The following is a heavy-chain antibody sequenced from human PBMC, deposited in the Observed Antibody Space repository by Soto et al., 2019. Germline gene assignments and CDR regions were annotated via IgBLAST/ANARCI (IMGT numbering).Heavy chain of an antibody. CDR3: SRGILV. J-gene: IGHJ4*02. CDR2: ISYGGTT. Sequence: QVQLQESGPGLVKPSQTLSLTCTVSGGSMNSGGYCWSWIRQHPGEGLEWIGCISYGGTTSYNPSLKSRAIISVDPSKYQFSLKLPSVTAADTAVYYCSRGILVWGQGTLITVSS. V-gene: IGHV4-31*03. CDR1: GGSMNSGGYC. D-gene: IGHD3-10*01.